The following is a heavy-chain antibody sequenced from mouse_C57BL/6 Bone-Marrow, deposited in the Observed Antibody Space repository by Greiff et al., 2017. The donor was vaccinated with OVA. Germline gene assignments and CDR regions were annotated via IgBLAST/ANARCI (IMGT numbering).Heavy chain of an antibody. D-gene: IGHD2-3*01. CDR1: GFTFSSYA. J-gene: IGHJ4*01. CDR3: ARVDGFSYAMDY. CDR2: ISDGGSYT. Sequence: EVKLVESGGGLVKPGGSLKLSCAASGFTFSSYAMSWVRQTPEKRLEWVATISDGGSYTYYPDNVKGRFTISRDNAKNNLYLQMSHLKSEDTAMYYCARVDGFSYAMDYWGQGTSVTVSS. V-gene: IGHV5-4*03.